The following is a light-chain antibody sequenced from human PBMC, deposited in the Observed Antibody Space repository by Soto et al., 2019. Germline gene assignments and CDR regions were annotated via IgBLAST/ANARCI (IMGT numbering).Light chain of an antibody. CDR1: SSDVGGYNY. CDR3: ASHAGSSAV. V-gene: IGLV2-8*01. J-gene: IGLJ2*01. CDR2: DVS. Sequence: QSALTQPPSASGSPGQSVTISCTGTSSDVGGYNYVSWYQQHPAKAPKVIIYDVSKRPSGVPDRFSGSKAGNTASLTVSGLQTEDEADYYCASHAGSSAVFGGGTQLTVL.